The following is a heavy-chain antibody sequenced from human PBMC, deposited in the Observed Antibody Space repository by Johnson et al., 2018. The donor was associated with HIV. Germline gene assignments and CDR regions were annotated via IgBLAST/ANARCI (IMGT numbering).Heavy chain of an antibody. J-gene: IGHJ3*02. Sequence: VQLVESGGGLVQPGGSLRLSCAASGFTVSSNYMSWVRQAPGKGLEWVSVIYSGGSTYYADSVKGRFTISRDNSKTPLYLQMNSLRAEDTAVYYCAKGMGQWLARGAFDIWGQGTMVTVSS. CDR1: GFTVSSNY. CDR2: IYSGGST. CDR3: AKGMGQWLARGAFDI. D-gene: IGHD6-19*01. V-gene: IGHV3-66*02.